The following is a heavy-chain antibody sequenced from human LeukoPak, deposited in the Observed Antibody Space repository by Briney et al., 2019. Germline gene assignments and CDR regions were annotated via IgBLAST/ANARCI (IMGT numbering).Heavy chain of an antibody. J-gene: IGHJ4*02. Sequence: GGSLRPSCAASGFTFSSYWMSWVRQAPGKGLEWVANIKQDGSEKYYVDSVKGRFTISRDNAKNSLYLQMNSLRAEDTAVYYCARATLGYCSSTSCYTGYFDYWGQGTLVTVSS. D-gene: IGHD2-2*02. CDR1: GFTFSSYW. CDR3: ARATLGYCSSTSCYTGYFDY. CDR2: IKQDGSEK. V-gene: IGHV3-7*01.